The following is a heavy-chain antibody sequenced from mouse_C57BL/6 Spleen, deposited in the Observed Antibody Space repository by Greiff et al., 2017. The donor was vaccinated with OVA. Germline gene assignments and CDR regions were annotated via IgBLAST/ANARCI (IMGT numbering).Heavy chain of an antibody. D-gene: IGHD2-5*01. CDR1: GYTFTSYW. Sequence: VQLQQPGAELVMPGASVKLSCKASGYTFTSYWMHWVKQRPGQGLEWIGEIDPSDSYTNYNQKFKGKSTLTVDKSSSTAYMQLSSLTSEDSAVYYCARSGYYSNFYAMDYWGQGTSVTVSS. J-gene: IGHJ4*01. V-gene: IGHV1-69*01. CDR2: IDPSDSYT. CDR3: ARSGYYSNFYAMDY.